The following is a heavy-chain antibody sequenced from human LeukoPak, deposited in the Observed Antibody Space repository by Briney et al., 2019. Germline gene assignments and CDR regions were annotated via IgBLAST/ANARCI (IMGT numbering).Heavy chain of an antibody. J-gene: IGHJ3*02. V-gene: IGHV3-30*03. D-gene: IGHD1-26*01. Sequence: GRSLRLSCAASGFTFSSYGMHWVRQAPGKGLEWVAVISYVGSNKYYADSVKGRFTISRDNAKNSLYLQMNSLRAEDTAVYYCARVVVGAVRNRLDAFDIWGQGTMVTVSS. CDR2: ISYVGSNK. CDR3: ARVVVGAVRNRLDAFDI. CDR1: GFTFSSYG.